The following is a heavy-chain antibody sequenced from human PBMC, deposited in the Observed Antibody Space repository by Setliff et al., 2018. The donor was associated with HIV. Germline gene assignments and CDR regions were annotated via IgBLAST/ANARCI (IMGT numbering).Heavy chain of an antibody. J-gene: IGHJ3*02. CDR3: AKGHYSSGDSKQNGFDM. D-gene: IGHD3-22*01. CDR2: ISGSGGVM. V-gene: IGHV3-48*04. CDR1: GFTFSSYS. Sequence: GGSLRLSCAASGFTFSSYSMNWVRQAPGKGLEWVSYISGSGGVMAYADSVKGRFTISRYNAKNSMYLQMNSLRAEDTVVYYCAKGHYSSGDSKQNGFDMWGQGTMVTVSS.